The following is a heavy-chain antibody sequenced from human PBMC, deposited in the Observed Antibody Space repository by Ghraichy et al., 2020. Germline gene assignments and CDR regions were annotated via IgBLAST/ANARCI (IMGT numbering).Heavy chain of an antibody. V-gene: IGHV4-30-2*01. CDR2: IYHSGSG. J-gene: IGHJ6*02. Sequence: SQTLSLTCDVSGGSISSGPYSWTWIRQPPEKTLEWIGYIYHSGSGDYNPSLKSRVTISVDSYKNQFSLYLTSVTAADAAVYYCAVLASHGVDVWGQGTTVTVSS. CDR1: GGSISSGPYS. CDR3: AVLASHGVDV. D-gene: IGHD3-3*01.